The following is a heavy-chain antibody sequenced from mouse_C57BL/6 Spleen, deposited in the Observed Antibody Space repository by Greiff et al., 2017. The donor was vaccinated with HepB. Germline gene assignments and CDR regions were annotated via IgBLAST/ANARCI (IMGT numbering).Heavy chain of an antibody. Sequence: QVQLQQSGAELVRPGTSVKVSCKASGYVFTNYLIEWVKQRPGQGLEWIGVINPGSGGTNYNEKFKGKATLTADKSSSTAYMQLSSLTSEDSAVYFCAREGGYDYDGGLFDYWGQGTTLTVSS. V-gene: IGHV1-54*01. CDR3: AREGGYDYDGGLFDY. J-gene: IGHJ2*01. CDR1: GYVFTNYL. D-gene: IGHD2-4*01. CDR2: INPGSGGT.